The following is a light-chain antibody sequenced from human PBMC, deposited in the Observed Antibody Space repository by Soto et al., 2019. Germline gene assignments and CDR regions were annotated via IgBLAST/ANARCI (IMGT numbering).Light chain of an antibody. CDR2: DVS. CDR1: QKVSPW. CDR3: QQYESYWGT. J-gene: IGKJ1*01. Sequence: DIRMTQSPSTLSASVGDSVTITCRASQKVSPWLAWYQQKAGKAPKLLIYDVSSLKRGVPSRFSGSGSGTEFTLTISSLQSDDFATYYCQQYESYWGTFGQGTKVDI. V-gene: IGKV1-5*01.